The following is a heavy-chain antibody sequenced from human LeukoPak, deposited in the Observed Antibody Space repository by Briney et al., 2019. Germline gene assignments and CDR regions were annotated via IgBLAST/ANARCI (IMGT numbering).Heavy chain of an antibody. Sequence: GGSLRLSCAASGFTFSSYEMNWVRQAPGKGLEWVSYISSSSRDIYYAESVKGRFTISRGNTRSSLYLQMNSLRVEDTGVYYCARDGGRWLQSYYFDFWGQGTVVTVSS. V-gene: IGHV3-48*03. D-gene: IGHD5-24*01. CDR1: GFTFSSYE. CDR2: ISSSSRDI. J-gene: IGHJ4*02. CDR3: ARDGGRWLQSYYFDF.